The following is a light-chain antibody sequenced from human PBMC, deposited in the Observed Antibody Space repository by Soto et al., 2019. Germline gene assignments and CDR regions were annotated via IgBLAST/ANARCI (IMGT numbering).Light chain of an antibody. V-gene: IGKV3-20*01. CDR2: GAS. CDR3: QQYGSSPWT. J-gene: IGKJ2*02. Sequence: EIMLTQSPGTLSLSPGERATLSCRASQSVSSSYLAWYQQNPGQAPRLLIYGASSRATGIPDRFSGSGSGTDFTLTISRLEPEDFAVYYCQQYGSSPWTFGQGTNLEIK. CDR1: QSVSSSY.